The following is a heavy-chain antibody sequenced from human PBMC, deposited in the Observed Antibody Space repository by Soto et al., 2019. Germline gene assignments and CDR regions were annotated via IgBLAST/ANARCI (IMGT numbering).Heavy chain of an antibody. D-gene: IGHD2-21*02. Sequence: LRLSCGVPGFPFAPSTMSWVRQAPGKGLEWVSTISVSVGSTYSADSVQGRFTVSSDISANTLFLRMTSLTADDTAVYFCAKRDVPHSTSNAYFYDHWGRGVLVTVSS. J-gene: IGHJ4*02. V-gene: IGHV3-23*01. CDR3: AKRDVPHSTSNAYFYDH. CDR1: GFPFAPST. CDR2: ISVSVGST.